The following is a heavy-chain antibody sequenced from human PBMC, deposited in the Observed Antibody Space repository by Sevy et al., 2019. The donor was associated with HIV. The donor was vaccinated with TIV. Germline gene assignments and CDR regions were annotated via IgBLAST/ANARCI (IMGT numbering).Heavy chain of an antibody. V-gene: IGHV3-53*01. CDR3: ARLSVYYYDSSGYYTTGNAFDI. CDR1: GFTFSSYG. J-gene: IGHJ3*02. Sequence: GGSLRLSCAASGFTFSSYGMHWVRQAPGKGLQWVSVIYSGDSTYYADSVKGRFTISRDNSKNTLYLQMNSLRAEDTAVYYCARLSVYYYDSSGYYTTGNAFDIWGQGTMVTVSS. CDR2: IYSGDST. D-gene: IGHD3-22*01.